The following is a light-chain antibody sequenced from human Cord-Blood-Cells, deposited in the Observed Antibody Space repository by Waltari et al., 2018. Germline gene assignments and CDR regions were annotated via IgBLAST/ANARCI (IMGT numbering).Light chain of an antibody. V-gene: IGKV1-39*01. Sequence: DIQMTQSPSSLSASVGDRVTITCRASQSISSYLNWYPQKPGKAPKLLIYAASSLQSGVPSMFSGSGSGTDFTLTISSLQPEDFATYYCQQSYSTPYSFGQGTKLEIK. CDR2: AAS. CDR3: QQSYSTPYS. CDR1: QSISSY. J-gene: IGKJ2*03.